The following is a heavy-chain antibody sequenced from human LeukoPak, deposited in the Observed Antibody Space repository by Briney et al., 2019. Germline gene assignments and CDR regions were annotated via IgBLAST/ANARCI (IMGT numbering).Heavy chain of an antibody. CDR1: DGSINSYS. CDR3: ARGPLCRGGGCYRYFYFDL. J-gene: IGHJ2*01. D-gene: IGHD2-15*01. V-gene: IGHV4-4*07. Sequence: SETLSLTCTVSDGSINSYSWNWIRQSARKGLEWIGRIDTSDSTDYTPSLKSRVIMSVDTSKNQFSLRLTSVPAADTAMYYCARGPLCRGGGCYRYFYFDLWGRGTLVTVSS. CDR2: IDTSDST.